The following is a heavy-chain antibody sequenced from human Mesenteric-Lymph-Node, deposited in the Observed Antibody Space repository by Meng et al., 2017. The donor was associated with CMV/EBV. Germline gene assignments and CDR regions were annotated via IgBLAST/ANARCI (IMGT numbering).Heavy chain of an antibody. V-gene: IGHV4-59*01. J-gene: IGHJ4*02. CDR1: GGSIGSYY. Sequence: SETLSLTCTVSGGSIGSYYWNWIRQPPGKGLEWIGSIYNSGSTNYNPSLNYNPSLKSRVTISVDKSRNQFSLKLTSVTAADTAVYYCARGGRTSLDYWGQGTLVTVSS. D-gene: IGHD3-16*01. CDR3: ARGGRTSLDY. CDR2: IYNSGSTNYNPSL.